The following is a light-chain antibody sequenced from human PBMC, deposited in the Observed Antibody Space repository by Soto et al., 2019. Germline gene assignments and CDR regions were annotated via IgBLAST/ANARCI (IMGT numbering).Light chain of an antibody. CDR1: QTISSW. J-gene: IGKJ1*01. CDR2: KAS. V-gene: IGKV1-5*03. Sequence: DIQIAQSPSTLSGSEGDRVTITCRASQTISSWLAWYQQKPGKAPKLLIYKASTLKSGVPSRFSGSGSGTEFTLTISSLQPDDFATYYCQHYNIYSEAFGQ. CDR3: QHYNIYSEA.